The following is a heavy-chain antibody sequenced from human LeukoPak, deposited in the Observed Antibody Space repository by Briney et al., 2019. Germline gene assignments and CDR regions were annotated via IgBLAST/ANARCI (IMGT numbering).Heavy chain of an antibody. CDR3: AKDTGYDSSGYSSGDFDY. CDR2: ISSSGSTI. Sequence: GGSLRLSCAASGFTFSSYEMNWVRQAPGKGLEWVSYISSSGSTIYYADSVKGRFTISRDNSKNTLYLQMNSLRAEDTAVYYCAKDTGYDSSGYSSGDFDYWGQGTLVTVSS. D-gene: IGHD3-22*01. CDR1: GFTFSSYE. J-gene: IGHJ4*02. V-gene: IGHV3-48*03.